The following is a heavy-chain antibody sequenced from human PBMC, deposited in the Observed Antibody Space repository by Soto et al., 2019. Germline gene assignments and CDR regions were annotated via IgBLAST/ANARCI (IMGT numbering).Heavy chain of an antibody. D-gene: IGHD3-22*01. CDR3: AREGYYYDSSGYYYYYYGMDV. V-gene: IGHV1-2*04. CDR2: INPNSGGT. J-gene: IGHJ6*02. CDR1: GYTFTGYY. Sequence: ASVKVSCKASGYTFTGYYMHWVRQAPGQGLEWMGWINPNSGGTNYAQKFQGWVTMTRDTSISTAYMELSRLRSDDTAVYYCAREGYYYDSSGYYYYYYGMDVWGQGTTVTVSS.